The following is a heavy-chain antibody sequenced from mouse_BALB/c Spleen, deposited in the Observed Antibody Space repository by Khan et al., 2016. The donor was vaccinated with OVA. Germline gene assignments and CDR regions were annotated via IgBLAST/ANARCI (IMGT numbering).Heavy chain of an antibody. D-gene: IGHD2-10*01. CDR1: GFSLTNYG. CDR2: LWSDGST. CDR3: ARQPYYHYYLMDY. Sequence: VQLVESGPGLVAPSQSLSITCTISGFSLTNYGVHWVRQPPGKGLEWLVVLWSDGSTPYNSALKSRLSISKDNSKSQVFLKMSSLQTDDTAMYYCARQPYYHYYLMDYWGQGTSVTVSS. V-gene: IGHV2-6-1*01. J-gene: IGHJ4*01.